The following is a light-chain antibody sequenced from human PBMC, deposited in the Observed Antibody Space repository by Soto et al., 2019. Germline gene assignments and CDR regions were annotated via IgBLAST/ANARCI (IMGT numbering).Light chain of an antibody. CDR1: QSISTY. CDR3: QQSYSTPPWT. Sequence: DSQMTQSPSSLSASVGDRVTITCRASQSISTYLNWYQQKPGKAPKLLIYLTSSLQSGVPSRFSGGGSGTDFTLTISSLQPEDFATYYCQQSYSTPPWTFGQGTKVDIK. CDR2: LTS. J-gene: IGKJ1*01. V-gene: IGKV1-39*01.